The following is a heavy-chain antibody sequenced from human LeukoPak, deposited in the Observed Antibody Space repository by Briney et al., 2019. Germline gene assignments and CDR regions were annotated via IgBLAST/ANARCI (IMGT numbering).Heavy chain of an antibody. D-gene: IGHD3-22*01. CDR3: ASISSGYYYVGSLAFDI. CDR1: GFTVSSNY. J-gene: IGHJ3*02. Sequence: GGSLRLSCAASGFTVSSNYMSWVRQAPGKGLEWASVIYSGGSTYYADSVKGRFTISRDNSKNTLYLQMNSLRAEDTAVYYCASISSGYYYVGSLAFDIWGQGTMVTVSS. V-gene: IGHV3-53*01. CDR2: IYSGGST.